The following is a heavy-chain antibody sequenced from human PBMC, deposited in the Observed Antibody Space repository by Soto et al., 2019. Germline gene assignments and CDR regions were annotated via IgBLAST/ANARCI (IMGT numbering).Heavy chain of an antibody. D-gene: IGHD5-12*01. CDR1: GFTFSSYS. V-gene: IGHV3-21*01. Sequence: PGGSLRLSCAASGFTFSSYSMNWVRQAPGKGLEWVSSISSSSSYIYYADSVKGRFTISRDNAKNSLYLQMNSLRAEDTAVYYCARMNGGYSGSGSYSINWFDPWGQGNLVTVSS. J-gene: IGHJ5*02. CDR2: ISSSSSYI. CDR3: ARMNGGYSGSGSYSINWFDP.